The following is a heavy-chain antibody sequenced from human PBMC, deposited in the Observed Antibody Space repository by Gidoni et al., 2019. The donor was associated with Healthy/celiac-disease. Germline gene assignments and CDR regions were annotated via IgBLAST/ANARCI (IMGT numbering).Heavy chain of an antibody. Sequence: EVQLVQSGAEVKKPGESLKISCKGSGYSFTSYWIGWVRHMPGKGLEWRGIIYPGDSDTRYSPSFQGQVTISADKYISTAYLQWSSLKASDTAMYYCARETGHPLRASINSGYYFDYWGQGTLVTVSS. D-gene: IGHD5-12*01. V-gene: IGHV5-51*03. CDR2: IYPGDSDT. J-gene: IGHJ4*02. CDR1: GYSFTSYW. CDR3: ARETGHPLRASINSGYYFDY.